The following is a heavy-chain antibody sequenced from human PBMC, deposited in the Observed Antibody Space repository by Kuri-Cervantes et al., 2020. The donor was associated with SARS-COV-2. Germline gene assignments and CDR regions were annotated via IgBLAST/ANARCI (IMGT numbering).Heavy chain of an antibody. J-gene: IGHJ6*02. Sequence: GESLKISCAASGFTFSSYSMNWVRQAPGKGLEWVSYISSSSSTIYYADSVKGRFTISRDNAKNSLYLQMNSLRDEDTAVYYWAREAPCRIVGAICYGMDVWGQGTTVTVSS. CDR1: GFTFSSYS. D-gene: IGHD1-26*01. CDR3: AREAPCRIVGAICYGMDV. CDR2: ISSSSSTI. V-gene: IGHV3-48*02.